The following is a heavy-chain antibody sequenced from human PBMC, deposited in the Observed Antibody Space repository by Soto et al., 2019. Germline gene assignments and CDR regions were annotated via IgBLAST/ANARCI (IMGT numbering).Heavy chain of an antibody. CDR3: ARGPNKLDSSGYFLDY. J-gene: IGHJ4*02. CDR2: INPKSGGT. CDR1: GYTFTGYY. V-gene: IGHV1-2*02. Sequence: ASVKVSCKASGYTFTGYYMHWVRQAPGQGLEWMGWINPKSGGTNYAQKFQGRVNMTRDTAIRTAYMELSRLRSDDTALYYCARGPNKLDSSGYFLDYWGQGTLVTVSS. D-gene: IGHD3-22*01.